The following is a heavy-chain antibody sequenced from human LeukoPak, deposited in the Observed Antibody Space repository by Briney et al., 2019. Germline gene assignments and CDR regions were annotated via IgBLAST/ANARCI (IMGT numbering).Heavy chain of an antibody. CDR1: GFTVSSNY. J-gene: IGHJ6*02. CDR2: IYSGGST. Sequence: GGSLRLSCAASGFTVSSNYMSWVRQAPGKGLEWVSVIYSGGSTYYADSVKGRFTISRHNPKNTLYLQMNSLRAEDTAVYYCARDQRYCSSTSCTLWGDYGMDVWGQGTTVTVSS. CDR3: ARDQRYCSSTSCTLWGDYGMDV. D-gene: IGHD2-2*01. V-gene: IGHV3-53*04.